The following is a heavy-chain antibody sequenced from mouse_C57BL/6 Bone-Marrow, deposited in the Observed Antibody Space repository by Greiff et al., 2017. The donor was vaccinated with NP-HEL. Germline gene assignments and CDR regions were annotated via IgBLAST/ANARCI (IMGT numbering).Heavy chain of an antibody. J-gene: IGHJ2*01. D-gene: IGHD1-1*01. CDR3: ARSGSSYD. CDR1: GYTFTSYW. Sequence: QVQLKQPGAELVRPGTSVKLSCKASGYTFTSYWMHWVKQRPGQGLEWIGVIDPSDSYTNYNQKFKGKATLTVDTSSSTAYMQLSSLTSEDSAVYYCARSGSSYDWGQGTTLTVSS. V-gene: IGHV1-59*01. CDR2: IDPSDSYT.